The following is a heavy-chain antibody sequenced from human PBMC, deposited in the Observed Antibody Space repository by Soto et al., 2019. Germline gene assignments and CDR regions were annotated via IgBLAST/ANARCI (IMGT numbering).Heavy chain of an antibody. D-gene: IGHD1-26*01. CDR1: GYTFTNYH. CDR3: ARDVHIVGSTDHFDH. CDR2: ISGYNGNT. Sequence: QVQLVQSGAEMKKPGASVKVSCKASGYTFTNYHITWVRQAPGQGLEWMGWISGYNGNTNYAQKLQGRVTMTTDTSTNTAYMDLRSLRSDDTAVYYCARDVHIVGSTDHFDHWGQGTLVTVSS. J-gene: IGHJ4*02. V-gene: IGHV1-18*01.